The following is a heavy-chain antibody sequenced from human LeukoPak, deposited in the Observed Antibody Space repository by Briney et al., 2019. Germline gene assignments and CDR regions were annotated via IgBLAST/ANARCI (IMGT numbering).Heavy chain of an antibody. CDR3: AKDRAVVGDYWYFDL. D-gene: IGHD6-19*01. CDR1: GFTFSSYA. CDR2: ISGSGGST. J-gene: IGHJ2*01. V-gene: IGHV3-23*01. Sequence: GGSLRLSCAASGFTFSSYAMSWVRQAPGKGLVWVSGISGSGGSTFYTDSVKGRFTISRDNSKNTLNLQMNSLRAEDKAVYYCAKDRAVVGDYWYFDLWGRGTLVTVSS.